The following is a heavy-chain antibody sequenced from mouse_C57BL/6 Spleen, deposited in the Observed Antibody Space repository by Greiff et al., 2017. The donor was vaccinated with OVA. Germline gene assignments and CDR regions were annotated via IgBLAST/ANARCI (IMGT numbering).Heavy chain of an antibody. Sequence: QVQLQQPGAELVKPGASVKMSCKASGYTFTSYWITWVKQRPGQGLEWIGDIYPGSGSSNSNETFKSKATLTVDTSSSTAYMQLSSLTPEDSAVYYCARMKDYFDDWGQGTTLTVSS. CDR3: ARMKDYFDD. V-gene: IGHV1-55*01. J-gene: IGHJ2*01. CDR1: GYTFTSYW. CDR2: IYPGSGSS.